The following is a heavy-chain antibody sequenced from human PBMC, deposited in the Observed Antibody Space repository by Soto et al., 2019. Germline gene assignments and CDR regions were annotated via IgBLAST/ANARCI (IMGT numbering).Heavy chain of an antibody. Sequence: GGSLRLSCAASGFTLGTYWMSWVRQAPGDGLEWVANIKQGLEWVANIKQDGSEKYYVDCVKGRFTISRDNAKTSLYLQMRSLRAEDTAIYYCASLASGSYSFAVWGRGTMVTVSS. D-gene: IGHD3-10*01. CDR2: IKQDGSEK. CDR3: ASLASGSYSFAV. V-gene: IGHV3-7*02. J-gene: IGHJ3*01. CDR1: GFTLGTYW.